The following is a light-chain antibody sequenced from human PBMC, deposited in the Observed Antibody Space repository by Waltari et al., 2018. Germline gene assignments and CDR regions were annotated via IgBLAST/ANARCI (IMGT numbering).Light chain of an antibody. CDR3: AAWDDSLSGLV. CDR2: KNN. CDR1: RFNIGSTY. J-gene: IGLJ3*02. V-gene: IGLV1-47*01. Sequence: QSVLTQPPSASGTPGQKVTISCTGSRFNIGSTYVYWYQQPPGTAPKLLIFKNNQRPSGVPDRFSDSKSGTSASLAINGLRSEDEADYYCAAWDDSLSGLVLGGGTKVTVL.